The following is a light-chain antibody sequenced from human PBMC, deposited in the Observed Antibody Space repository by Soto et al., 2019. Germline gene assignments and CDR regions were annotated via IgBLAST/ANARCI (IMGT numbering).Light chain of an antibody. V-gene: IGKV1-27*01. CDR2: GAS. CDR1: QGINNY. CDR3: QKYNSAPFT. Sequence: DIQMTQSPSSLSASVGDRVTITCRASQGINNYLAWYQQRPGKVPKLLICGASTLQSGVPSRFSGSGSGTDFTLTITSLQPEDVATYYCQKYNSAPFTFGPGTKVDVK. J-gene: IGKJ3*01.